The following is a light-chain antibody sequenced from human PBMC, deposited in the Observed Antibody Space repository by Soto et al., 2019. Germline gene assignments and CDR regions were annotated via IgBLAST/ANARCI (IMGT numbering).Light chain of an antibody. CDR2: DAS. CDR3: QQYDNLPYT. Sequence: DTQMTQSPSSLSASVGDRVTITCQASQDISNYLNWYHQKPGKAPKLLIYDASNLETGVPSRFSGSGSGTDFTFTISSLQPEDIATYYCQQYDNLPYTFGQGTKLEIK. J-gene: IGKJ2*01. V-gene: IGKV1-33*01. CDR1: QDISNY.